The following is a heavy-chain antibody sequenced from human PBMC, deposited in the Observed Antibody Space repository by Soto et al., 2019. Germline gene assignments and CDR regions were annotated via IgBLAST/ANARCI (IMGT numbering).Heavy chain of an antibody. CDR1: GFTFSSYS. CDR3: ARDDVVVVPAAMGRSGYGMDV. CDR2: ISSSSSTI. J-gene: IGHJ6*02. V-gene: IGHV3-48*02. D-gene: IGHD2-2*01. Sequence: RGSLRLSCAASGFTFSSYSMNWVRQAPGKGLEWVSYISSSSSTIYYADSVKGRFTISRDNAKNSLYLQMNSLRDEDTAVYYCARDDVVVVPAAMGRSGYGMDVWGQGTTVTVSS.